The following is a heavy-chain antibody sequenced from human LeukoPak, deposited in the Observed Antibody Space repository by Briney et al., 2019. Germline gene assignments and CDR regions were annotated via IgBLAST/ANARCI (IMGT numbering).Heavy chain of an antibody. V-gene: IGHV1-69*05. CDR2: IIPIFGTA. D-gene: IGHD6-13*01. CDR1: GGTFSSYA. Sequence: SVKVSCKASGGTFSSYAISWVRQAPGQGLEWMGGIIPIFGTANYAQKFQGRVTITTDESTSTAYMELSSLRSEDTAVYYCAREGIAGGYFDYWGQGTLVTVSS. J-gene: IGHJ4*02. CDR3: AREGIAGGYFDY.